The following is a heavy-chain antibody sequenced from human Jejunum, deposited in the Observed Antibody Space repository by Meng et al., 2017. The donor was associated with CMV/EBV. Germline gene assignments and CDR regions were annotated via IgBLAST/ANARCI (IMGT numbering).Heavy chain of an antibody. CDR2: ISYDGTYK. Sequence: FTCNTYAMHWVRQAPGQGLEWVALISYDGTYKYYADSVRGRFTISRDNSKNTLYLQMNSLRTEDTAVYYCARDGGRAISMGGGDPFDYWGQGTLVTVSS. CDR3: ARDGGRAISMGGGDPFDY. V-gene: IGHV3-30-3*01. J-gene: IGHJ4*02. CDR1: FTCNTYA. D-gene: IGHD2-21*02.